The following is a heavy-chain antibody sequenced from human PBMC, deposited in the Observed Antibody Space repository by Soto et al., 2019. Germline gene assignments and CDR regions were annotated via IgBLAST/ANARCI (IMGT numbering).Heavy chain of an antibody. D-gene: IGHD3-10*01. Sequence: QVQLVQSGAEVKKPWSSVKVSCKTSGVSFNNNGIGWVRQAPGHGLEWMGGVSPPFRTSNYARKFQGRISITADASTGTVNMELSSLTSEDTAQYYCASVLYYGSGSYSPYGMDVWGQGTTVTVSS. CDR2: VSPPFRTS. V-gene: IGHV1-69*01. J-gene: IGHJ6*02. CDR1: GVSFNNNG. CDR3: ASVLYYGSGSYSPYGMDV.